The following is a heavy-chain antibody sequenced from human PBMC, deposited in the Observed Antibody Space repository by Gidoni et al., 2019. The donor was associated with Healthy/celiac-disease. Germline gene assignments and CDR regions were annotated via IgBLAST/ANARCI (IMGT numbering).Heavy chain of an antibody. D-gene: IGHD3-3*01. CDR1: GFTFSSYA. Sequence: EVQLFESGGGLVQPGGSLKLPWAAPGFTFSSYAMSWVRQAPVKGLEWVSAISSSGGSTYYVDSVKSRFTISRDNSKNTLYLKMNSVRAEDTAVYNCAKDLDRVFLAHWGQGTLVTVSS. V-gene: IGHV3-23*01. CDR2: ISSSGGST. CDR3: AKDLDRVFLAH. J-gene: IGHJ4*02.